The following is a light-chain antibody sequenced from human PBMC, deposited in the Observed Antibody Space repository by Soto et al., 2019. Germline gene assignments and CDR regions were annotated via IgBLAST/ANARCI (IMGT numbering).Light chain of an antibody. CDR2: EVT. Sequence: QSVLTQPASVSGSPGQSITISCTGTSSDIGAYNYVSWYQQHPGKAPKILIYEVTNRPSGVSDRFSGSKSGNTASLTISGLQAEDEDNYYCNSYTTLRNRVFGTGTKVTVL. J-gene: IGLJ1*01. V-gene: IGLV2-14*01. CDR1: SSDIGAYNY. CDR3: NSYTTLRNRV.